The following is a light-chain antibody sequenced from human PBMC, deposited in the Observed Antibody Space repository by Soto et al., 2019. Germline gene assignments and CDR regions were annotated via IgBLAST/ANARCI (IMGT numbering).Light chain of an antibody. V-gene: IGKV3-20*01. CDR2: GAS. Sequence: EIVLTQSPGTLSLSPGERATLSCRASQSVTSSYLAWYQQKPGQAPRLLINGASSRATDIPDRFSGSGSGTDFTLTISRLEPEDFALYFRQQYGTSPWTFGQGTKVEVK. J-gene: IGKJ1*01. CDR3: QQYGTSPWT. CDR1: QSVTSSY.